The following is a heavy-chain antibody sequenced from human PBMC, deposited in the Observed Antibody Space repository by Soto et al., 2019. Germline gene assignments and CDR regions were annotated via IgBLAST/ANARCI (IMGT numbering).Heavy chain of an antibody. D-gene: IGHD6-13*01. CDR2: IWYDGSDK. CDR3: ARDRTGYSSSWPDD. J-gene: IGHJ4*02. CDR1: GFTFSSYG. Sequence: GGSLRLSCAASGFTFSSYGMQLVRQAPGKGLEWVAVIWYDGSDKYYADSVKGRFTISRDNSKNTLYLQMNSLRAEDTAVYYCARDRTGYSSSWPDDWGQGIMLTVSS. V-gene: IGHV3-33*01.